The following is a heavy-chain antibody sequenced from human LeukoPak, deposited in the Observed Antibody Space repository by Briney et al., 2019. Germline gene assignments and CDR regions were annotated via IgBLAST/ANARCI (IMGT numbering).Heavy chain of an antibody. V-gene: IGHV3-53*01. CDR1: GFTVSSNS. CDR3: ARRAGAYSHPYDY. D-gene: IGHD4/OR15-4a*01. CDR2: IYSGTT. J-gene: IGHJ4*02. Sequence: PGGSLRLSCTVSGFTVSSNSMSWVRQAPGKGLEWVSFIYSGTTHYSDSVKGRLTISRDNSKNTLYLQMNSLRAEDTAVYYCARRAGAYSHPYDYWGQGTLVTVSS.